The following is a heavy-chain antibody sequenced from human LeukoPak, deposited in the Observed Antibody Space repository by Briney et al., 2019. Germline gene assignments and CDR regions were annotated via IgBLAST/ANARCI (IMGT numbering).Heavy chain of an antibody. CDR1: GYSISSGYY. CDR3: ARRHSSSSWYFDL. CDR2: IYHSGST. Sequence: SETLSLTCTVSGYSISSGYYWGWIRQPPGEGLEWIGSIYHSGSTNYNPSLKSRVTISVDTSKNQFSLKLSSVTAADTAVYYCARRHSSSSWYFDLWGRGTLVTVSS. D-gene: IGHD6-13*01. V-gene: IGHV4-38-2*02. J-gene: IGHJ2*01.